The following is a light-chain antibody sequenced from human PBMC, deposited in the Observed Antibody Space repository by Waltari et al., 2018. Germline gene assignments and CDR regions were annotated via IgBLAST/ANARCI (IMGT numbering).Light chain of an antibody. CDR1: QAISTY. V-gene: IGKV1-39*01. CDR2: SAS. CDR3: QQSYSAPLH. J-gene: IGKJ4*01. Sequence: DTLMTQSPSSLSASVGDTVTIPCRATQAISTYVNWYQKTPGMAPRLLIFSASTLHRGVSSRFRGSGSGTDFTLTITDLQPDDFATYYCQQSYSAPLHFGGGTRVDI.